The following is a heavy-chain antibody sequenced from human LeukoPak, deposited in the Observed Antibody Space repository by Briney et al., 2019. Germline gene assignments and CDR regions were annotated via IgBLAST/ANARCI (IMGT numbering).Heavy chain of an antibody. J-gene: IGHJ4*02. CDR2: IWYDGSKT. CDR1: GFTFSNSW. CDR3: ARDGNYRFDY. D-gene: IGHD3-16*02. V-gene: IGHV3-33*08. Sequence: GGSLRLSCAASGFTFSNSWMSWLRQAPGKGLEWVAVIWYDGSKTYYADSVEGRFTISRDSSKKTLSLQMNSLRAEDTAVYYCARDGNYRFDYWGQGTLVTVSS.